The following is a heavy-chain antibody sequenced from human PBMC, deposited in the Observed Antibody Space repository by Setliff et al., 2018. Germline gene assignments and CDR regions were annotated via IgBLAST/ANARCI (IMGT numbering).Heavy chain of an antibody. CDR3: ARGGLAAAGRKGVFEY. D-gene: IGHD6-13*01. V-gene: IGHV1-46*01. J-gene: IGHJ4*02. CDR2: IHTGGGSA. CDR1: GYSFTGYY. Sequence: ASVKVSCKTSGYSFTGYYMHWVRQAPGQGLEWMGIIHTGGGSASYAQKFQGRVIMTSDTSTSTVYMEVNIVTSDDTAIYYCARGGLAAAGRKGVFEYWGQGTVVIVSS.